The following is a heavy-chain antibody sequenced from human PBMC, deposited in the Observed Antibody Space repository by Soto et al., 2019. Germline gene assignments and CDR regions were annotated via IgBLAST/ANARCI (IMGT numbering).Heavy chain of an antibody. CDR2: ISYDGSNK. J-gene: IGHJ6*02. D-gene: IGHD3-3*01. CDR3: ARWSGGHGDYYYYYGMDV. CDR1: GFTFSSYA. V-gene: IGHV3-30-3*01. Sequence: GGSLRLSCAASGFTFSSYAMHWVRQAPGKGLEWVAVISYDGSNKYYADSVKGRFTISRDNSKNTLYLQMNSLRAEDTAVYYCARWSGGHGDYYYYYGMDVWGQGTTVTVSS.